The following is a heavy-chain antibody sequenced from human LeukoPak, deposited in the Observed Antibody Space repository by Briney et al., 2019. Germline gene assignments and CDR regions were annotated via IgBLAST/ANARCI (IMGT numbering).Heavy chain of an antibody. J-gene: IGHJ4*02. CDR1: GFTFSSYS. CDR2: ISSSSSYI. Sequence: GGSLRLSCAASGFTFSSYSMNWVRQAPGKGLEWVSSISSSSSYIYYADSVKGRFTISRDNAKNSLYLQMNSLRAEDTAVYYCARARGYYDSSGFDYWGQGTLVTVSS. V-gene: IGHV3-21*01. CDR3: ARARGYYDSSGFDY. D-gene: IGHD3-22*01.